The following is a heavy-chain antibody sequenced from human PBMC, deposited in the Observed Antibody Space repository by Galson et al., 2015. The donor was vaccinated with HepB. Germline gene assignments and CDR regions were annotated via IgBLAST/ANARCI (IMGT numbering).Heavy chain of an antibody. Sequence: SLRLSCAASGFSYSSYDMNWVRQAPGKGLEWVSDISGSGRRIHYEDSVKGRFTISRDNSKNTVFLQMDSPRLEDTATYYCAKEFARTAYTLAGLDVWGQGTTVTVSS. J-gene: IGHJ6*02. D-gene: IGHD3-16*01. CDR3: AKEFARTAYTLAGLDV. CDR2: ISGSGRRI. V-gene: IGHV3-23*01. CDR1: GFSYSSYD.